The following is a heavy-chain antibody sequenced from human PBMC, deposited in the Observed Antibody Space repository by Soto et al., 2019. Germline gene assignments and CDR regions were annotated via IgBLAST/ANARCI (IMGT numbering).Heavy chain of an antibody. J-gene: IGHJ4*02. D-gene: IGHD4-17*01. CDR1: GDGNNCCY. V-gene: IGHV1-2*04. Sequence: GPSVEVSSKECGDGNNCCYRRWMRQSPGQGLEWMGWINPNSGGTNYAQKFQGWVTMTRDTSISTAYMELSSLRSEDTAVYYCARDTYGDFDYWGQGTLVTVSS. CDR2: INPNSGGT. CDR3: ARDTYGDFDY.